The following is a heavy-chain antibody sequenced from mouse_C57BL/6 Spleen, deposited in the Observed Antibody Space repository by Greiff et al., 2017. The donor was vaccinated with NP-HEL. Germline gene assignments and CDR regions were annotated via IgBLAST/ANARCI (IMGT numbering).Heavy chain of an antibody. CDR1: GYAFSSYW. CDR2: IYPGDGDT. CDR3: AREGNWGLRRGFAY. D-gene: IGHD2-4*01. V-gene: IGHV1-80*01. Sequence: QVQLQQSGAELVKPGASVKISCKASGYAFSSYWMNWVKQRPGKGLEWIGQIYPGDGDTNYNGKFKGKATLTADKSSSTAYMQLSSLTSEDSAVYFCAREGNWGLRRGFAYWGQGTLVTVSA. J-gene: IGHJ3*01.